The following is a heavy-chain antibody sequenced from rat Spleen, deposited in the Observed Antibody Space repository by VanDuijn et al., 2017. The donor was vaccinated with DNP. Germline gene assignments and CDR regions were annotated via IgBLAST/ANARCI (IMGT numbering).Heavy chain of an antibody. CDR2: ISTSGGSA. CDR3: ARNWAMDA. J-gene: IGHJ4*01. CDR1: GFIFSDYD. Sequence: EVQLVESGGGFVQPGRSLKFSCAASGFIFSDYDMAWVRQAPTKGLEWVASISTSGGSAYYRDSVKGRFTVSRDNAKSTLYLQMDSLKSEDTATYYCARNWAMDAWGQGTSVTVS. V-gene: IGHV5-25*01. D-gene: IGHD5-1*01.